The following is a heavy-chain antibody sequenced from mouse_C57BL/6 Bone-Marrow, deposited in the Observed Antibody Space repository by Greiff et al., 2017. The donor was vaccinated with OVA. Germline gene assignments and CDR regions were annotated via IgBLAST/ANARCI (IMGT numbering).Heavy chain of an antibody. J-gene: IGHJ2*01. Sequence: QVQLQQSGAELVKPGASVKLSCKASGYTFTEYTIHWVKQRSGQGLEWIGWFYPGSGSLKYNEKFKDKATLTADKSSSTVYMERSRLTSEDSAVYFCARHEDGGSGYYGNYVHVPFCDYWGQGTTLTVSS. CDR1: GYTFTEYT. CDR2: FYPGSGSL. V-gene: IGHV1-62-2*01. D-gene: IGHD2-1*01. CDR3: ARHEDGGSGYYGNYVHVPFCDY.